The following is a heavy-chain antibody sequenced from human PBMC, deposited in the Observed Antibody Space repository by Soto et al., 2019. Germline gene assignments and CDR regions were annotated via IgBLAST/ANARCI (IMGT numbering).Heavy chain of an antibody. Sequence: PGGSLRLSCAASGFTFSSYGMHWVRQAPGKGLEWVSYISSSSSTIYYADSVKGRFTISRDNAKNSLYLQMNSLRAEDTAVYYCARHPERIAEIGWFDPWGQGTLVTVSS. D-gene: IGHD6-13*01. CDR2: ISSSSSTI. V-gene: IGHV3-48*01. CDR1: GFTFSSYG. J-gene: IGHJ5*02. CDR3: ARHPERIAEIGWFDP.